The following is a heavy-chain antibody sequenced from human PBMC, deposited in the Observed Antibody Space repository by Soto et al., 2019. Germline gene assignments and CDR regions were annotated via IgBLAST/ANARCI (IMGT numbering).Heavy chain of an antibody. CDR2: IYYSGST. CDR1: GGSISSGGYY. CDR3: ARETSSSWYLYYYGMDV. J-gene: IGHJ6*02. V-gene: IGHV4-31*03. Sequence: QVQLQESGPGLVKPSQTLSLTCTVSGGSISSGGYYWNWIRQHPGKGLEWIGYIYYSGSTYYNPSLKSRVTISVDTSKNQFTPKLSSVTAADTAVYYGARETSSSWYLYYYGMDVWGQGTTVTVSS. D-gene: IGHD6-13*01.